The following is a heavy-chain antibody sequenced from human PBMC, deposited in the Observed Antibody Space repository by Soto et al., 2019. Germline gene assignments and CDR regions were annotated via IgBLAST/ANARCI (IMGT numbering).Heavy chain of an antibody. CDR3: ARSVVVAAIDAFDI. V-gene: IGHV4-31*03. D-gene: IGHD2-15*01. J-gene: IGHJ3*02. Sequence: QVQLQESGPGLVKPSQTLSLTCTVSGGSISSGGYYWSWIRQHPGKALEWIGYIYYSGSTYYNPSLKCRVTISVDTSKNQFSLKLSSVTAADTAVYYCARSVVVAAIDAFDIWGQGTMVTVSS. CDR2: IYYSGST. CDR1: GGSISSGGYY.